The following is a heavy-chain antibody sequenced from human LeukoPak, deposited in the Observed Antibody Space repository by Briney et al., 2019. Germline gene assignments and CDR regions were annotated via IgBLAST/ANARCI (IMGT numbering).Heavy chain of an antibody. CDR1: GFTVSSNY. V-gene: IGHV3-53*01. CDR3: AKPLSAASGTDFHY. CDR2: IYSGGST. J-gene: IGHJ4*02. D-gene: IGHD6-13*01. Sequence: PGGSLRLSCAASGFTVSSNYMSWVRQAPGKGLEWVSVIYSGGSTYYADSVKGRFTISRDISKNTLYLQMNSLRAEDTAVYYCAKPLSAASGTDFHYWGQGTLVTVSS.